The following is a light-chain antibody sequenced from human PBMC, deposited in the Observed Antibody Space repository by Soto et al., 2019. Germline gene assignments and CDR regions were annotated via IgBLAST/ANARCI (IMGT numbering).Light chain of an antibody. Sequence: QSVLTQPPSVSGAPGQRVTISCTGSSSNIGAGYDVHWYQQLPGTAPKLLIYGNSNRPSGVPVRFSGSKSGTPASLAISGLQSEDEADYYCAAWDDSLNGVYVFGPGTKVTVL. V-gene: IGLV1-40*01. J-gene: IGLJ1*01. CDR1: SSNIGAGYD. CDR2: GNS. CDR3: AAWDDSLNGVYV.